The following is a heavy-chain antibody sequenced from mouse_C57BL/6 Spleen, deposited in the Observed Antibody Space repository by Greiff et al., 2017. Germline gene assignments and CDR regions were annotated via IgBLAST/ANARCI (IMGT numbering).Heavy chain of an antibody. Sequence: QVQLQQPGAELVKPGASVKMSCKASGYTFTSYWITWVKQRPGQGLEWIGDIYPGSGSTNYNEKFKSKATLTVDTSSSTAYMQLSSLTSEDAAVYYGARGYYGPYAMDYWGQGTSVTVSS. V-gene: IGHV1-55*01. CDR1: GYTFTSYW. J-gene: IGHJ4*01. CDR2: IYPGSGST. CDR3: ARGYYGPYAMDY. D-gene: IGHD1-1*01.